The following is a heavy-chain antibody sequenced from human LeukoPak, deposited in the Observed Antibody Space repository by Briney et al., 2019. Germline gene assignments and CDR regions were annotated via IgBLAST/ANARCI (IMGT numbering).Heavy chain of an antibody. V-gene: IGHV3-7*03. CDR1: GSMFRNYW. Sequence: GGSLRLSCVVSGSMFRNYWMSWLRQAPGKGLEWVANIKQDGSVKNYVDSVKGRFTISRDNAKNSLYLQMNSLRAEDTAVYYCASGLELDYWGQGTLVTVSS. CDR2: IKQDGSVK. J-gene: IGHJ4*02. CDR3: ASGLELDY.